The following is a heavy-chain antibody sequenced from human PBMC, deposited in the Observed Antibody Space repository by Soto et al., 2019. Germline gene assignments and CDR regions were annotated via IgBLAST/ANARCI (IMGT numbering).Heavy chain of an antibody. CDR3: ARDSRDFGSGSYTPLFDY. J-gene: IGHJ4*02. CDR2: ISTSSSYT. CDR1: GFIFSDYY. Sequence: GGSLRLSCAASGFIFSDYYVSWIRQAPGKGLEWISYISTSSSYTNYADSVKGRFTISRDNTDNSLYLQMDNLRAEDTAVYYCARDSRDFGSGSYTPLFDYWGQGALVTVSS. D-gene: IGHD3-10*01. V-gene: IGHV3-11*05.